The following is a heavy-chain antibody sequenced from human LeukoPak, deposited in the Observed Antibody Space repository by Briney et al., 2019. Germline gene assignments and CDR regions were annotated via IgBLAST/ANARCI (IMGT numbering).Heavy chain of an antibody. J-gene: IGHJ6*02. CDR3: ARSYYYGSGSYGMDV. CDR1: GGSISSYY. D-gene: IGHD3-10*01. Sequence: SETLSLTCTVSGGSISSYYWSWIRQPPGKGLEWLGYIYYSGSTNYNPSLKSRVTISVDTSKNQFSLKLSSVTAADTAVYYCARSYYYGSGSYGMDVWGQGTTVTVSS. CDR2: IYYSGST. V-gene: IGHV4-59*01.